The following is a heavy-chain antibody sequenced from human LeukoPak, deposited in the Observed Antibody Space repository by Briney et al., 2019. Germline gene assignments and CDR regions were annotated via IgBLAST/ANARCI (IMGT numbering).Heavy chain of an antibody. CDR3: ARMEDSNYGTWGPYYYYGMDV. CDR1: GGSFSGYY. CDR2: ISHSGST. V-gene: IGHV4-34*01. Sequence: SETLSLTCAVYGGSFSGYYWSWISRPPGKGLEWIGEISHSGSTNYNPSLKSRVTISVDTSKNQFSLKLSSVTAADTAVYYCARMEDSNYGTWGPYYYYGMDVWGQGTTVTVSS. D-gene: IGHD4-11*01. J-gene: IGHJ6*02.